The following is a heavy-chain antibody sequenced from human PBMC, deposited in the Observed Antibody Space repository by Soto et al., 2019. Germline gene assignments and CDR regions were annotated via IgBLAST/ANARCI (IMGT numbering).Heavy chain of an antibody. V-gene: IGHV3-21*01. D-gene: IGHD1-1*01. CDR2: ISSSSSYI. CDR3: ARDRERRFDY. J-gene: IGHJ4*02. CDR1: GFTFSSYS. Sequence: EVQLVESGGGLGKPGGSLRLSCAASGFTFSSYSMNWVRQAPGKGLEWVSSISSSSSYIDYADSVKGRFTISRDNAKNSLYLQMNSLRAEDTAVYYCARDRERRFDYWGQGTLVTVSS.